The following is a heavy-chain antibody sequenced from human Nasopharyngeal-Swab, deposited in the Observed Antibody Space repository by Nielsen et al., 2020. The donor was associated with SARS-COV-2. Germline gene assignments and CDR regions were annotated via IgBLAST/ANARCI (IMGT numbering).Heavy chain of an antibody. V-gene: IGHV1-8*01. CDR1: GYTFTSYD. CDR3: ARSLYYYDSSGYFSHAFDI. Sequence: ASVKVSCKASGYTFTSYDINWVRQATGQGLEWMGWMNPNSGNTGYAQKFQGRVTMTRNTSISTAYMGLSSLGSKDTAVYYCARSLYYYDSSGYFSHAFDIWGQGTMVTVSS. D-gene: IGHD3-22*01. J-gene: IGHJ3*02. CDR2: MNPNSGNT.